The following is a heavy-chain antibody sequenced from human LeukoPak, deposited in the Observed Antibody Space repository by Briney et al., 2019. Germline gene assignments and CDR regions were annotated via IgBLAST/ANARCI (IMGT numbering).Heavy chain of an antibody. CDR1: GFTFGSYW. D-gene: IGHD2-2*01. J-gene: IGHJ4*02. Sequence: GGSLRLSCAASGFTFGSYWMTWVRQAPGKGLEWIANVNPDMSEKNYVESVKGRFTISRDKVKNSLYLQMNSLRGDDTAVYYCARDGLPVALDKWGQGTLVTVSS. V-gene: IGHV3-7*01. CDR2: VNPDMSEK. CDR3: ARDGLPVALDK.